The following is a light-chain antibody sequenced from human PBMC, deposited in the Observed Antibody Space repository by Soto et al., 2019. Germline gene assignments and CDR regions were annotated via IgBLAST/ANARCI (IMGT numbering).Light chain of an antibody. V-gene: IGLV8-61*01. CDR2: STN. CDR3: VLYMGSGIWV. CDR1: SGSVSTNYY. J-gene: IGLJ2*01. Sequence: QAVVTQEPSFSVSPGGTVTLTCGLSSGSVSTNYYPSWYQQTPGQAPRTLIYSTNTRSSGVTDRFSGSILGNKAALTITGAQADDESDYYCVLYMGSGIWVFGGGTQLTVL.